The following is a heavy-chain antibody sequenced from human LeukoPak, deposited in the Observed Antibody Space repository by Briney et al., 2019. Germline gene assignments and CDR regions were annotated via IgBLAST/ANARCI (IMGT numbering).Heavy chain of an antibody. J-gene: IGHJ6*03. CDR3: ATKSTGYSSSWYPSGYYYYMDV. D-gene: IGHD6-13*01. Sequence: ASVTVSCTVSGYTLTELSMHWVRQAPGKGLEWMGGFDPEDGETIYAQKFQGRVTMTEDTSTDTAYMELSSLRSEDTAVYYCATKSTGYSSSWYPSGYYYYMDVWGKGTTVTVSS. V-gene: IGHV1-24*01. CDR2: FDPEDGET. CDR1: GYTLTELS.